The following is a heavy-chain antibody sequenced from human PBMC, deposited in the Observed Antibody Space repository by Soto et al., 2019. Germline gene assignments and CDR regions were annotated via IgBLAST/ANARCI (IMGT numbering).Heavy chain of an antibody. CDR3: VRGDYHDTTGPFSDAFDI. J-gene: IGHJ3*02. D-gene: IGHD3-22*01. CDR2: IKPDGSEK. V-gene: IGHV3-7*04. CDR1: GFTFSTYW. Sequence: GESLKISCAASGFTFSTYWMSWVRQAPGKGLEWVANIKPDGSEKWYVDSVKGRFTISRDNAKNSLYLQMISLRVEDTAMYYCVRGDYHDTTGPFSDAFDIWGQGTMVTVSS.